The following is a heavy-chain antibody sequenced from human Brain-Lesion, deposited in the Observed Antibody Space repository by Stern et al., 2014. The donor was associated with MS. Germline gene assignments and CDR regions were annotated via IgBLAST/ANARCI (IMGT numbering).Heavy chain of an antibody. V-gene: IGHV4-61*02. CDR2: IYTPGST. J-gene: IGHJ4*02. Sequence: VQLVESGPGLVKPSQTLSLTCTVSGGSVGSGSYDWSWIRQPAGKGLEWIGRIYTPGSTYYNPSLKSRVSLSIDTSKNQFPLKRTSVTAADTAVYYCARDKEDTNMAFRYFDNWGQGTLVTVSS. CDR3: ARDKEDTNMAFRYFDN. D-gene: IGHD5-18*01. CDR1: GGSVGSGSYD.